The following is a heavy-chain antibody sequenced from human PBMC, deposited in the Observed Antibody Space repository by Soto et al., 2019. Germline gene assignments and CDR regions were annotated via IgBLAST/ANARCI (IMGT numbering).Heavy chain of an antibody. Sequence: QMQLVESGGGVVQPGGSLRLSCAASGFAFNDYGMHWVRQVPGKGPEWVAVISYEGSNKYYAGSVKGRFAISRDNSENTLYLQMNSLRVEDTAIYYCVKDYYKSGPHYFDYWGQGTLVTVSS. D-gene: IGHD3-22*01. CDR3: VKDYYKSGPHYFDY. J-gene: IGHJ4*02. V-gene: IGHV3-30*18. CDR2: ISYEGSNK. CDR1: GFAFNDYG.